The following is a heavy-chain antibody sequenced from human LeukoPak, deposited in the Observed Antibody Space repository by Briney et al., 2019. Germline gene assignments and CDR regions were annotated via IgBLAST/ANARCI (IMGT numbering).Heavy chain of an antibody. CDR1: GDSVSSNSAA. CDR3: ARTPPAEYCGGDCYLFDY. V-gene: IGHV6-1*01. J-gene: IGHJ4*02. CDR2: TYYRSKWYN. D-gene: IGHD2-21*02. Sequence: SQTLSLTCAISGDSVSSNSAAWNWIRQSPSRGLAWLGRTYYRSKWYNDYAVSVKSRITINPDTSKNQFSLQLNSVTPEDTAVYYCARTPPAEYCGGDCYLFDYWGQGTLVTVSS.